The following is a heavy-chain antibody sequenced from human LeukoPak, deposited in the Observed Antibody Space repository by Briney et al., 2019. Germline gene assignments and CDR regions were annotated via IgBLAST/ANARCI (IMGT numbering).Heavy chain of an antibody. CDR3: ARPRTYYDFWRGYPPFDY. J-gene: IGHJ4*02. D-gene: IGHD3-3*01. Sequence: SVKVSCKASGGTFSSYAISWVRQAPGQGLEWMGGIIPIFGTANYAQKFQGRVTITADESTSTAYMELSSLRSEDTAVYYCARPRTYYDFWRGYPPFDYWGQGTLVTVSS. CDR1: GGTFSSYA. V-gene: IGHV1-69*01. CDR2: IIPIFGTA.